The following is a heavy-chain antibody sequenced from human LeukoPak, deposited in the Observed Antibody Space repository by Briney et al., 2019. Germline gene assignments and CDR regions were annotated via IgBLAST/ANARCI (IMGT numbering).Heavy chain of an antibody. J-gene: IGHJ4*02. D-gene: IGHD6-19*01. CDR3: ATGYSSVYYFDY. Sequence: GGSLRLSCAASGFTFSSYAMSWVRQAPGRGLEWVASISGSGGGAYYADSVKGRYTIARDNSKNTLSLQMNSLRAEDTAVYYCATGYSSVYYFDYWGQGTLVTVSS. CDR1: GFTFSSYA. V-gene: IGHV3-23*01. CDR2: ISGSGGGA.